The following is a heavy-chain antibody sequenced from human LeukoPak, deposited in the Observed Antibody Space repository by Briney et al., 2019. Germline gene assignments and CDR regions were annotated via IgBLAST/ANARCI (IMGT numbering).Heavy chain of an antibody. D-gene: IGHD2-15*01. CDR1: GGTFSSYA. CDR3: ARVNCSGGSCYKDYYYYMDV. Sequence: GAPVKVSCKASGGTFSSYAISWVRQAPGQGLEWMGGIIPIFGTANYAQKFQGRVTITADESTSTAYMELSSLRSEDTAVYYCARVNCSGGSCYKDYYYYMDVWGKGTTVTVSS. CDR2: IIPIFGTA. J-gene: IGHJ6*03. V-gene: IGHV1-69*13.